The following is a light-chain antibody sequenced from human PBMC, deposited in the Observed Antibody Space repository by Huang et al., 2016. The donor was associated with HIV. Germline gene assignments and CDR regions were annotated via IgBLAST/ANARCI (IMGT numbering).Light chain of an antibody. J-gene: IGKJ2*03. Sequence: DIVMTQSPLSLPVTPGEPASISCRSSQSLLHGTGDNYLDWYVQKAGQPPQRLIYLGSNRASGVPGRFSASGSGTDFTLKISRVEAEDVGVYYCMQALQTPSFGQGTRLEIK. CDR1: QSLLHGTGDNY. CDR2: LGS. V-gene: IGKV2-28*01. CDR3: MQALQTPS.